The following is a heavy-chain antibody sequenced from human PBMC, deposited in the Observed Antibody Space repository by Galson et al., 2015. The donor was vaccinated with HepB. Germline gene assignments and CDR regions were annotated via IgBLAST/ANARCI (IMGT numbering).Heavy chain of an antibody. V-gene: IGHV3-9*01. CDR2: ISWNSGGV. J-gene: IGHJ1*01. D-gene: IGHD3-10*01. Sequence: SLRLSCAGSGFNFGDYAMHWVRQVPGKGLEWVSAISWNSGGVGYADSVRGRFTISRDNARNSVSLQMNSLRVEDTALYYCARDIGPLTMTRGYLASWGQGTLVTITS. CDR3: ARDIGPLTMTRGYLAS. CDR1: GFNFGDYA.